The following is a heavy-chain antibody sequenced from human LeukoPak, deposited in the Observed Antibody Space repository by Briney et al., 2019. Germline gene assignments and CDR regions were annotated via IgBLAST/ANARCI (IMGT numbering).Heavy chain of an antibody. D-gene: IGHD2-2*01. CDR2: IIPIFGTA. V-gene: IGHV1-69*13. CDR3: ARERYCSSTSCYAGEYFQH. J-gene: IGHJ1*01. Sequence: ASVKVSCKASGYTFTGYYMHWVRQAPGQGLEWMGGIIPIFGTANYAQKFQGRVTITADESMSTAYMVLSSLRSEDTAVYYCARERYCSSTSCYAGEYFQHWGQGTLVTVSS. CDR1: GYTFTGYY.